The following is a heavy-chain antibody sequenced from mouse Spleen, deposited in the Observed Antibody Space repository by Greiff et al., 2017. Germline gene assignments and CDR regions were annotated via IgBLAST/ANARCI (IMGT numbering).Heavy chain of an antibody. V-gene: IGHV5-12*02. D-gene: IGHD4-1*01. Sequence: EVMLVESGGGLVQPGGSLKLSCATSGFTFSDYYMYWVRQTPEKRLEWVAYISNGGGSTYYPDTVKGRFTISRDNAKNTLYLQMSRLKSEDTAMYYCARLTGDWYFDVWGAGTTVTVSS. CDR1: GFTFSDYY. J-gene: IGHJ1*01. CDR3: ARLTGDWYFDV. CDR2: ISNGGGST.